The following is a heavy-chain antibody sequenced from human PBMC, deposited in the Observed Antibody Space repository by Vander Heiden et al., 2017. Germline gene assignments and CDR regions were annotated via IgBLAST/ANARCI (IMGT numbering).Heavy chain of an antibody. Sequence: QLQLQESGPGLVQPSETLSLTCTVSGGSISSSSYYWGWIRQPPGKGLEWIGCIDYSGSTYYNPSIQRRVTISVDTSKNQFFLKMSSVPTADTAVYYCARRKRIIAVAGTSWFDYW. V-gene: IGHV4-39*01. CDR2: IDYSGST. CDR3: ARRKRIIAVAGTSWFDY. J-gene: IGHJ4*01. CDR1: GGSISSSSYY. D-gene: IGHD6-13*01.